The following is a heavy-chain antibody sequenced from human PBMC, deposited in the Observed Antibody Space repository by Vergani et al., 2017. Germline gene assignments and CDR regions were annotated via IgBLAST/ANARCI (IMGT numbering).Heavy chain of an antibody. CDR3: ARDFEYSNSFHTFDI. CDR2: IYYSGST. D-gene: IGHD6-6*01. CDR1: GGSISSGGYY. Sequence: QVQLQESGPGLVKPSQTLSLTCTVSGGSISSGGYYWSWIRQHPGEGLEWIGYIYYSGSTYYNPSLKSRVTISEDTSENQFSLKLSSVTAADTAVYYCARDFEYSNSFHTFDIWGQGTMVTVSS. J-gene: IGHJ3*02. V-gene: IGHV4-31*03.